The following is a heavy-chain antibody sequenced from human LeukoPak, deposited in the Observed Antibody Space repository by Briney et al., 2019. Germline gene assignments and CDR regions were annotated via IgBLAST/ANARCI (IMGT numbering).Heavy chain of an antibody. CDR2: FSGSGGST. V-gene: IGHV3-23*01. CDR3: ARDFMRDY. J-gene: IGHJ4*02. CDR1: GFTFSSYA. Sequence: PGGSLRLSCAASGFTFSSYAMSWVRQAPGKGLECISGFSGSGGSTYYADSVKGRFTISRDNSKNTLYLQMNSLRAEDTAVYYCARDFMRDYWGQGTLVTVSS. D-gene: IGHD3-16*01.